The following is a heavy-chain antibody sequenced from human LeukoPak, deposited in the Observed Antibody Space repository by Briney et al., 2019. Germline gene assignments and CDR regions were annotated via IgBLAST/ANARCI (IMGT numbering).Heavy chain of an antibody. D-gene: IGHD2-2*01. V-gene: IGHV4-4*02. CDR1: GGSISSSNW. CDR2: IYHSGST. J-gene: IGHJ3*02. Sequence: SGTLSLTCAVSGGSISSSNWWSWVRQPPGKGLEWIGEIYHSGSTNYNPSLKSRVTMSVDKSKNQFSLKLSSVTAADTAVYYCARVQLGDAFDIWGQGTMVTVSS. CDR3: ARVQLGDAFDI.